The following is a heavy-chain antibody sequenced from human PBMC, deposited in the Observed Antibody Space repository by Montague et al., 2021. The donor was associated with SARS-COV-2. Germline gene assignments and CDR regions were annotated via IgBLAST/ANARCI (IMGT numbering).Heavy chain of an antibody. CDR1: GDSVSSEIYY. Sequence: TLSLTCTVSGDSVSSEIYYWSWIRQPAGKGLEWIGRIYTSGSTNYNPSLRSRVTISVDTSKNQFSLRLSSVTAADTAVYYCARVGGNHYRYFGYWGQGTLVTVSS. CDR2: IYTSGST. D-gene: IGHD1-26*01. V-gene: IGHV4-61*02. J-gene: IGHJ4*02. CDR3: ARVGGNHYRYFGY.